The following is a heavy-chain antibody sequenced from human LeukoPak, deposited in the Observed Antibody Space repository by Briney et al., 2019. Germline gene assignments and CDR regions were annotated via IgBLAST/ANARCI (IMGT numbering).Heavy chain of an antibody. CDR2: IIPILGIA. CDR1: GYTFTSYD. J-gene: IGHJ4*02. D-gene: IGHD5-18*01. CDR3: ARSGGYSYGLDY. Sequence: SVKVSCKASGYTFTSYDINWVRQAPGQGLEWMGRIIPILGIANYAQKFQGRVTITADKSTSTAYMELSSLRSEDTAVYYCARSGGYSYGLDYWGQGTLVTVSS. V-gene: IGHV1-69*04.